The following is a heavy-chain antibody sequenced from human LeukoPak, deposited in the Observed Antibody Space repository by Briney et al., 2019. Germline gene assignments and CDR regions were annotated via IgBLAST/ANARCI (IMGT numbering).Heavy chain of an antibody. J-gene: IGHJ4*02. Sequence: ASVKVSCKVSGYTLTELSMHWVRQAPGKGLEWMGGFDPEDGETIYAQKFQGRVTMTEDTSTDTAYMELSSLRSEDTAVYYCAIVDRYSYGPVTFDYWGQGTLVTVSS. CDR2: FDPEDGET. CDR3: AIVDRYSYGPVTFDY. D-gene: IGHD5-18*01. V-gene: IGHV1-24*01. CDR1: GYTLTELS.